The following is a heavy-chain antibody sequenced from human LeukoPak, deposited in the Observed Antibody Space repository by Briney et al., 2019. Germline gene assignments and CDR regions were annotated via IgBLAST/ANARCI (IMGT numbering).Heavy chain of an antibody. CDR1: GGSISSYY. V-gene: IGHV4-59*01. CDR2: IYYSGST. J-gene: IGHJ3*02. Sequence: SETLSLTCTVSGGSISSYYWSWIRQPPGKGLERIGYIYYSGSTSYNPSLKSRVTISVDTSKKQFSLKLSSVTAADTAFYYCARYIVSHPHDAFDIWGQGTMVTVSS. CDR3: ARYIVSHPHDAFDI. D-gene: IGHD2-21*01.